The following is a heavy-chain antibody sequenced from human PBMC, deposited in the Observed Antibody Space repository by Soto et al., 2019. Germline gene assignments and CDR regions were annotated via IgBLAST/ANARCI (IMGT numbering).Heavy chain of an antibody. D-gene: IGHD6-13*01. V-gene: IGHV3-21*01. Sequence: GGSLRLSCAASGFTFRSFTMNWVRQAPGKGLEWVSTISSNSAYIYYTDALRGRFTISRDNAKKSLHLQMNSLRAEDTAVYYCTRDASRDSSAGGWFDPWGPGTLVTVSS. CDR2: ISSNSAYI. CDR3: TRDASRDSSAGGWFDP. CDR1: GFTFRSFT. J-gene: IGHJ5*02.